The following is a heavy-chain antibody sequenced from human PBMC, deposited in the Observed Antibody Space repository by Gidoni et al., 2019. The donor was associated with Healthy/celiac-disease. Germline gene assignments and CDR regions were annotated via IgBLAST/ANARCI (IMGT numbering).Heavy chain of an antibody. V-gene: IGHV3-30*04. J-gene: IGHJ4*02. CDR3: ARDKTGTVSYFDY. CDR2: ISYDGSNK. Sequence: QVQLVESGGGVVQPGRSLRLSCAASGFTFSSYAMHWVRQAPGKGLEWVAVISYDGSNKYYADSVKGRFTISRDNSKNTLYLQMNSLRAEDTAVYYCARDKTGTVSYFDYWGQGTLVTVSS. D-gene: IGHD1-7*01. CDR1: GFTFSSYA.